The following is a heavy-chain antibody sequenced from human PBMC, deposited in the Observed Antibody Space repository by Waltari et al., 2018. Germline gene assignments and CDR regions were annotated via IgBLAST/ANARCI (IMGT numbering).Heavy chain of an antibody. J-gene: IGHJ6*02. D-gene: IGHD3-3*01. V-gene: IGHV5-51*01. CDR2: IYPGDSDT. CDR3: ARNRLITIFGVVIDYYYYGMDV. Sequence: IGWVRQMPGKGLEWMGIIYPGDSDTRYSPSFQGQVTISADKSISTAYLQWSSLKASDTAMYYCARNRLITIFGVVIDYYYYGMDVWGQGTTVTVSS.